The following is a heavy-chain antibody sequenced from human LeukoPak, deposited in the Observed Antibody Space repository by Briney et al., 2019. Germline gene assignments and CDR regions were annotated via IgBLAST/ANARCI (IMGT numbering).Heavy chain of an antibody. CDR3: ARVDFWSGYYYNYYYYMDV. CDR1: GGSISSSSYY. Sequence: PSETLSLTCTVSGGSISSSSYYWGWIRQPPGKGLEWIGSIYYSGGTYYNPSLKSRVTISVDTSKNQLSLKLSSVTAADTAVYYCARVDFWSGYYYNYYYYMDVWGKGTTVTVSS. CDR2: IYYSGGT. V-gene: IGHV4-39*07. D-gene: IGHD3-3*01. J-gene: IGHJ6*03.